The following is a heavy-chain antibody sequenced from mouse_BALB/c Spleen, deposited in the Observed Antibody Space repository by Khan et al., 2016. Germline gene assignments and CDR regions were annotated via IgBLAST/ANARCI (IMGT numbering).Heavy chain of an antibody. J-gene: IGHJ3*01. V-gene: IGHV4-1*02. CDR3: NRLHYYVRFAY. Sequence: EVKLLESGGGLVQPGGSLKLSCAATGFDFSRYWMSWVRQAPGKGLEWIGEINPDSSTINYTPSLKDKFIISRDNANNTLYLQMSKVTYEDTALSYYNRLHYYVRFAYWCEGTLVSVYA. CDR2: INPDSSTI. CDR1: GFDFSRYW. D-gene: IGHD1-1*02.